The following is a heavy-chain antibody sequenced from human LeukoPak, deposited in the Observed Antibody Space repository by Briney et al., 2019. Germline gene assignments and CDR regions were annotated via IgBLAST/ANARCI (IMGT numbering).Heavy chain of an antibody. CDR2: IYTSGST. Sequence: PSETLSLTCTVSGGSISSYYWSWIRQPAGKGLEWIGRIYTSGSTNYNPSLKSRVTMSVDTSKNQFSLKLSSVTAADTAVYYCARDRPSLYYSSPLYYYYMDVWGKGTTVTVSS. J-gene: IGHJ6*03. CDR3: ARDRPSLYYSSPLYYYYMDV. D-gene: IGHD4-11*01. CDR1: GGSISSYY. V-gene: IGHV4-4*07.